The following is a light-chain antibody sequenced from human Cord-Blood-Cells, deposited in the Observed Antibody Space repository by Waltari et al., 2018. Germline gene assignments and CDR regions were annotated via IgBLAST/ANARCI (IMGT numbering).Light chain of an antibody. J-gene: IGKJ1*01. V-gene: IGKV4-1*01. CDR2: WAS. CDR3: QQYYSTPPA. Sequence: DIVMTQSPDSLAVSLGERATINSQSSQSVLYSSNNKNYLACYQQKPGQPPKLLIYWASTRESGVPDRFSGSGSGTDFTLTISSLQAEDVAVYYCQQYYSTPPAFGQGTKVEIK. CDR1: QSVLYSSNNKNY.